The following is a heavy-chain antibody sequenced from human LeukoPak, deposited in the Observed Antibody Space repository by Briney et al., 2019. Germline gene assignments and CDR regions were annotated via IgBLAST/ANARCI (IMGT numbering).Heavy chain of an antibody. D-gene: IGHD3-22*01. CDR3: ARDVYDSSGGAFDI. J-gene: IGHJ3*02. CDR2: IYYSGST. Sequence: SETLSLTCAVSGGSISSGDYYWSWIRQPPGKGLEWIGYIYYSGSTYYNPSLKSRVTISVDTSKNQFSLKLSSVTAADTAVYYCARDVYDSSGGAFDIWGQGTMVTVSS. CDR1: GGSISSGDYY. V-gene: IGHV4-30-4*08.